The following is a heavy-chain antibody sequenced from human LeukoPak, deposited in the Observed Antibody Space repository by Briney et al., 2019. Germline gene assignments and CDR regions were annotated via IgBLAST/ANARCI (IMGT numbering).Heavy chain of an antibody. CDR1: GGSISSYY. CDR2: IYYSGST. D-gene: IGHD6-13*01. Sequence: SSGTLSLTCTVSGGSISSYYWSWIRQPPGKGLEWIGYIYYSGSTNYNPSLKSRVTISVDTSKNQFSLKLSSVTAADTAVYYCASTGYSSSWYYDAFDIWGQGTMVTVSS. CDR3: ASTGYSSSWYYDAFDI. J-gene: IGHJ3*02. V-gene: IGHV4-59*01.